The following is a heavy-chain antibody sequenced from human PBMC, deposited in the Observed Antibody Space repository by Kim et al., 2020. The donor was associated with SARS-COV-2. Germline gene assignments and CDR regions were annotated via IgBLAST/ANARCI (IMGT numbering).Heavy chain of an antibody. CDR1: GGSISSGGYY. CDR3: ARVLGGGDFWSGSFDY. V-gene: IGHV4-31*03. Sequence: SETLSLTCTVSGGSISSGGYYWSWIRQHPGKGLEWIGYIYYSGSTYYNPSLKSRVTISVDTSKNQFSLKLSSVTAADTAVYYCARVLGGGDFWSGSFDYWGQGTLVTVSS. CDR2: IYYSGST. J-gene: IGHJ4*02. D-gene: IGHD3-3*01.